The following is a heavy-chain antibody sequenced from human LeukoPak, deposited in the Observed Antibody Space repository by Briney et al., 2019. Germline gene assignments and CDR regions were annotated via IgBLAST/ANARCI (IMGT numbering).Heavy chain of an antibody. CDR2: IKQDGSEK. Sequence: GGSLRLSCAASGFTSSSYWMSWVRQAPGKGLEWVANIKQDGSEKNYVDSVEGRFTISRDKAKNSLYLQMNSLRAENTAVYYCAIDPAPGTRRVQHWGQGTLVTVSS. CDR1: GFTSSSYW. D-gene: IGHD6-13*01. CDR3: AIDPAPGTRRVQH. V-gene: IGHV3-7*01. J-gene: IGHJ1*01.